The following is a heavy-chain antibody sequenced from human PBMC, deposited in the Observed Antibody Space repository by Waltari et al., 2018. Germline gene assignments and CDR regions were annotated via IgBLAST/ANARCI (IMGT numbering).Heavy chain of an antibody. Sequence: EVQLVESGGVVVQPGGSLRLSCAASGFTFDDYAMHWVRQAPGKGLEWVSLISWDGGSTYYADSVKGLFTISRDNSKNSLYLQMNSLRAEDTALYYCAKDINYGGNSLGYFDYWGQGTLVTVSS. CDR2: ISWDGGST. CDR3: AKDINYGGNSLGYFDY. V-gene: IGHV3-43D*04. J-gene: IGHJ4*02. D-gene: IGHD4-17*01. CDR1: GFTFDDYA.